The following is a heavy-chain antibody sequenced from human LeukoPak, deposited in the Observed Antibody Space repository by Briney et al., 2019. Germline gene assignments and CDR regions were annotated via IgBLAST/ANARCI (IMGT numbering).Heavy chain of an antibody. V-gene: IGHV3-23*01. J-gene: IGHJ6*03. CDR2: ISGSGGST. D-gene: IGHD3-3*01. Sequence: GSLRLSCAASGFTFSSYAMSWVRQAPGKGLEWVSAISGSGGSTYYADSVKGRFTISRDNSKNTLYLQMNSLRAEDTAVYYCAKTYYDFWSGPPEDYMDVWGKGTTVTVSS. CDR3: AKTYYDFWSGPPEDYMDV. CDR1: GFTFSSYA.